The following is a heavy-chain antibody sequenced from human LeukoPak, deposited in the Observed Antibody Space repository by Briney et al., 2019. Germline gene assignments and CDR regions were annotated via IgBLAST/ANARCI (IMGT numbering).Heavy chain of an antibody. CDR1: GFTFSDYY. J-gene: IGHJ3*02. D-gene: IGHD3-3*01. V-gene: IGHV3-11*04. CDR3: ASGLRFLEWLGAFDI. CDR2: ISSSGSTI. Sequence: GGSLRLSCAASGFTFSDYYVSWIRQAPGKGLEWVSYISSSGSTIYYADSVKGRFTISRDNAKNSLYLQMNSLRAEDTAAYYCASGLRFLEWLGAFDIWGQGTMVTISS.